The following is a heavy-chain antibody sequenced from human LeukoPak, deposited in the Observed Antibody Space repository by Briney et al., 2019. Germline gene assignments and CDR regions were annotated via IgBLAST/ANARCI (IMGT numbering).Heavy chain of an antibody. D-gene: IGHD3-3*01. V-gene: IGHV3-11*01. CDR1: GFTFSDYY. CDR3: ARDRRFLEWLDYYGMDV. Sequence: GGSRRLSCAASGFTFSDYYMSWIRQAPGKGLEWVSYISSSGSTTYYADSVKGRFTISRDNAKNSLYLQMNSLRAEDTAVYYCARDRRFLEWLDYYGMDVWGQGTTVTVSS. J-gene: IGHJ6*02. CDR2: ISSSGSTT.